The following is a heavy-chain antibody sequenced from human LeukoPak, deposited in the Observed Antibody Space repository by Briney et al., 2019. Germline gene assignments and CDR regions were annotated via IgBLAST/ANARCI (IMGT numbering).Heavy chain of an antibody. J-gene: IGHJ4*02. V-gene: IGHV4-4*02. CDR1: GCSIDITNY. CDR2: ISHSGTT. Sequence: SGPLSLTCDVSGCSIDITNYWSSVRPTPGKGLDWIGEISHSGTTNYNPSLRSRVAMSFEKGNNQFSLRVRSGSASVMPRYYGSRESRPFCPFAYWGQGVLVTVSS. D-gene: IGHD2-2*01. CDR3: SRESRPFCPFAY.